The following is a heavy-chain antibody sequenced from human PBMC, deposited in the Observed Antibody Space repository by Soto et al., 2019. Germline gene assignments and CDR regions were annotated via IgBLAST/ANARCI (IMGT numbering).Heavy chain of an antibody. CDR3: ARDLGGCSACRCRYNWIDS. V-gene: IGHV1-69*06. Sequence: QVQLVQSGAEVKKPGSSVKVSCKASGDTFRNYALSWVRQAPGQGLEWMGGIIPIYGTTKYAQKFQDRVTITADTSTSTADMELSSLRSEDTAVYYCARDLGGCSACRCRYNWIDSWGQGTLVTVSS. J-gene: IGHJ5*01. CDR1: GDTFRNYA. CDR2: IIPIYGTT. D-gene: IGHD2-15*01.